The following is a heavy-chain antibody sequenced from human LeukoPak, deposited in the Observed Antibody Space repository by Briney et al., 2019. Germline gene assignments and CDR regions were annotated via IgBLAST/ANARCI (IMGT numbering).Heavy chain of an antibody. D-gene: IGHD3-3*01. CDR2: ISAYNGNT. Sequence: ASVKVSCKASGYTFTSYGISWVRQAPGQGLEWMGWISAYNGNTNYAPKLQGRVTMTTDTSTSTAYMELRSLRSDDTAVYYCARVAKDFWSGYFSRFDPWGQGTLVTVSS. CDR1: GYTFTSYG. CDR3: ARVAKDFWSGYFSRFDP. J-gene: IGHJ5*02. V-gene: IGHV1-18*01.